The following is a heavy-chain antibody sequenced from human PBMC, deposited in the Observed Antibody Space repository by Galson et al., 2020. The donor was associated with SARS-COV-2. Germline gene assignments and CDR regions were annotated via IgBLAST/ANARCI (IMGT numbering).Heavy chain of an antibody. D-gene: IGHD1-26*01. CDR3: ARGGEWEQPYYFDY. V-gene: IGHV3-30*04. J-gene: IGHJ4*02. Sequence: GGSLRLSCAASGFTFSNYVMHWVRQAPGKGPEWVAVISSEGSNSFYADSLKGRFTISRDNSKSTLYLQMNSLRAEDTAVYYCARGGEWEQPYYFDYWGQGTLVTVSS. CDR2: ISSEGSNS. CDR1: GFTFSNYV.